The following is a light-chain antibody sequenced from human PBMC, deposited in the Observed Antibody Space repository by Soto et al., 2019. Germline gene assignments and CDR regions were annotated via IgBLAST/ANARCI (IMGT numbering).Light chain of an antibody. V-gene: IGLV2-11*01. CDR1: SSDVGGYNY. Sequence: QSALTQPRSVSGSPGQSVTISCTGTSSDVGGYNYVSWYQQHPGKAPKLMIYDVSKRPSGVPDRFSGSKSGNTASLTISGLQAEDEADYYSCSYAGSLVVFGGGTKVTVL. J-gene: IGLJ2*01. CDR3: CSYAGSLVV. CDR2: DVS.